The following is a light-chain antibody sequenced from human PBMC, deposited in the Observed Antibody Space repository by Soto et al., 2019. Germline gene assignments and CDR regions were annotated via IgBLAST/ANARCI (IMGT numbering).Light chain of an antibody. J-gene: IGKJ4*01. CDR1: QSVSSF. CDR2: DAS. CDR3: QQRNSWPT. Sequence: EVVLTQSPATLSLSPGERATLSCRASQSVSSFLAWYQQKPGQAPRLLIYDASNRATGIPARFSGSASGTDFTLTISSLEPEDVAVYYCQQRNSWPTFGGGTKVEIK. V-gene: IGKV3-11*01.